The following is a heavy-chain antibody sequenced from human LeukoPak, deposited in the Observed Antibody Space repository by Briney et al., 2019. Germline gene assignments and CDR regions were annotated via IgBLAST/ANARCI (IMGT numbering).Heavy chain of an antibody. V-gene: IGHV3-23*01. CDR2: ISGSGGST. CDR1: GFTFSSYA. CDR3: ARVGVVVSRDLDY. D-gene: IGHD3-22*01. J-gene: IGHJ4*02. Sequence: GGSLRLSCAASGFTFSSYAMSWVRQAPGKGLEWVSAISGSGGSTYYADSVKGRFTISRDNAKNSLYLQMNSLRAEDTAVYYCARVGVVVSRDLDYWGQGTLVTVSS.